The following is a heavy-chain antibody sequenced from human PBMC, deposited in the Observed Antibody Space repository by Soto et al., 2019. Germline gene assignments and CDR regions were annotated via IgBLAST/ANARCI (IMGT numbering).Heavy chain of an antibody. D-gene: IGHD4-17*01. J-gene: IGHJ4*02. CDR2: TSYDGNNK. Sequence: QVQLVESAGGVVQPGTSLRLSCAASGFRFKSFVMHWVRQAPVKGLEWVAFTSYDGNNKDYGDSVKGRFTVSRDNSQNTLHLQMDFLRPEDTALYYCARSGTTGGFDLWGQGTLVSVSS. CDR3: ARSGTTGGFDL. CDR1: GFRFKSFV. V-gene: IGHV3-30*19.